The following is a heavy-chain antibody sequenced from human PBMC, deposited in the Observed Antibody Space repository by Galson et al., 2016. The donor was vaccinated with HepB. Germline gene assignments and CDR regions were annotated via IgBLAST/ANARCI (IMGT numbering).Heavy chain of an antibody. CDR2: ISTSGSSR. J-gene: IGHJ5*02. CDR1: GFTFSRYE. Sequence: SLRLSCAASGFTFSRYEMIWVRQAPGKGLEWISYISTSGSSRHYADSVRGRFTISRDNAKNSLYLQMSSLRAEDTALYFCARVNPYQLQWGNWFDPWGQGTLVTVSS. D-gene: IGHD2-2*01. CDR3: ARVNPYQLQWGNWFDP. V-gene: IGHV3-48*03.